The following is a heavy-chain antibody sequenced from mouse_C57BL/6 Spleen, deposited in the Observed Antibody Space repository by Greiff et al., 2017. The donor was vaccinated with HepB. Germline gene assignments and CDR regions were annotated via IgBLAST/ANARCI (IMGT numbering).Heavy chain of an antibody. J-gene: IGHJ2*01. Sequence: VHVKQSGAELVRPGSSVKMSCKTSGYTFTSYGINWVKQRPGQGLEWIGYIYIGNGYTEYNEKFKGKATLTSDTSSSTAYMQLSSLTSEDSAIYFCALYYYGSSYYFDYWGQGTTLTVSS. V-gene: IGHV1-58*01. CDR1: GYTFTSYG. CDR3: ALYYYGSSYYFDY. D-gene: IGHD1-1*01. CDR2: IYIGNGYT.